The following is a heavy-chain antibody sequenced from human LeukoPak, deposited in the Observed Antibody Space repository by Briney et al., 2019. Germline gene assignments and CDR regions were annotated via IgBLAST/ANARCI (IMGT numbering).Heavy chain of an antibody. D-gene: IGHD3-22*01. J-gene: IGHJ4*02. CDR1: GDSVSSTSHY. Sequence: QVQLQESGPGLVKPSETLSLTCTVSGDSVSSTSHYWSWIRQPPGKGLEWIGSVYYSGSTYYNPSLKSRVTISVDTSKNQFSLKLSSVTAADTAVYYCARRRGYYFDYWGQGTLVTVS. CDR3: ARRRGYYFDY. CDR2: VYYSGST. V-gene: IGHV4-39*01.